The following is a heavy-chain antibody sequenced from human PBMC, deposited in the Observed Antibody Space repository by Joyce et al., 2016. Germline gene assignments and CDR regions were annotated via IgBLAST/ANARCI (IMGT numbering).Heavy chain of an antibody. CDR2: IHPGDSDT. CDR1: AFSFTNYL. V-gene: IGHV5-51*01. Sequence: EVQLVQSGAAVKKPGESLKISCKGSAFSFTNYLIAWVRQMPGKGLEWMGIIHPGDSDTTYSPSFQGQVTISADKSINTAYLQWSILKASDTAMYYCARLDYGDLYFDSWGQGVLVTVSS. CDR3: ARLDYGDLYFDS. J-gene: IGHJ4*02. D-gene: IGHD4-17*01.